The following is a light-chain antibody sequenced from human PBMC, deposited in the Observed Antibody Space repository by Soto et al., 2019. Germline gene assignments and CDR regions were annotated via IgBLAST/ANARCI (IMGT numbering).Light chain of an antibody. CDR1: QSVGSGF. Sequence: EIVLTQSPGTLSLSPGERATLSCRASQSVGSGFLAWYQQKPGRAPRLLIYGASSRATGIPDRFSGSGSGTDFTLTISRLEPEDFAVYYCQQYGSSPRFTFGPGTKVDIK. CDR3: QQYGSSPRFT. CDR2: GAS. V-gene: IGKV3-20*01. J-gene: IGKJ3*01.